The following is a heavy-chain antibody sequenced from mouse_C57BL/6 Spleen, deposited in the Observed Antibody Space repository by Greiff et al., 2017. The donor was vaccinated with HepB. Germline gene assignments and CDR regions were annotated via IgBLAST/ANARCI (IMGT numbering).Heavy chain of an antibody. CDR3: ARGSERRMDY. V-gene: IGHV1-42*01. J-gene: IGHJ4*01. CDR2: INPSTGGT. Sequence: EVQLQQSGPELVKPGASVKISCKASGYSFTGYYMNWVKQSPEKSLEWIGEINPSTGGTTYNQKFKAKATLTVDKSSSTAYMQLKSLTSEDSAVYYCARGSERRMDYWGQGTSVTVSS. CDR1: GYSFTGYY.